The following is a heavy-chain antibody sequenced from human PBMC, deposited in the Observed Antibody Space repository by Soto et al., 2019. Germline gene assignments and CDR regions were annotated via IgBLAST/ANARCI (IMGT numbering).Heavy chain of an antibody. CDR3: ARVKGYYDSSGYYYDYFDY. J-gene: IGHJ4*02. Sequence: GGSLRLSCAASGFTFSSYWMHWVRQAPGKGLVWVSRINSDGSSTSYADSVKGRFTISRDNAKNTLYLQMNSLRAEDTAVYYCARVKGYYDSSGYYYDYFDYWGQGTLVTVSS. CDR2: INSDGSST. D-gene: IGHD3-22*01. CDR1: GFTFSSYW. V-gene: IGHV3-74*01.